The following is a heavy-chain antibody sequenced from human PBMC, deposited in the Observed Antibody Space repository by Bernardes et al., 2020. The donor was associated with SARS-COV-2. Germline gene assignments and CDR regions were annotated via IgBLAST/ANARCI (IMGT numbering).Heavy chain of an antibody. CDR2: ISYDGTNK. J-gene: IGHJ6*02. Sequence: APGKGLEWVAVISYDGTNKYYADSVKGRFTVSRDNSKNTLFLQMNSLRAEDTAVYYCAKDSEGGYYYYNGMDVWGQGTTVTGSS. V-gene: IGHV3-30*18. D-gene: IGHD6-19*01. CDR3: AKDSEGGYYYYNGMDV.